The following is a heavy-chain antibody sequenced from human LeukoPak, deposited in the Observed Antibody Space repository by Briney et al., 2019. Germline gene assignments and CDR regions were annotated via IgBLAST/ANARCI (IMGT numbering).Heavy chain of an antibody. CDR1: GGTFSSYA. D-gene: IGHD2-2*01. CDR2: SIPIFGTA. Sequence: ASVTVSCKASGGTFSSYAISWVRQAPGQGLEWMGGSIPIFGTANYAQKFQGRVTITADESTSTAYMELSSLRSEDTAVYYCARGSEYQLLSPYYMDVWGKGTTATVSS. V-gene: IGHV1-69*13. J-gene: IGHJ6*03. CDR3: ARGSEYQLLSPYYMDV.